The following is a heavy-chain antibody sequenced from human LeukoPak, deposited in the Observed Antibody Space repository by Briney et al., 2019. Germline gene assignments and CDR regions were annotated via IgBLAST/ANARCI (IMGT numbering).Heavy chain of an antibody. CDR1: GFTFSSYW. D-gene: IGHD3-3*01. Sequence: GGSLSLSCAASGFTFSSYWMSWVRQAPGKGLEWVANIKQDGSEKYYVDSVKGRFTISRDNAKNSLYLQMNSLRAEDTAVYYCARDGTYYDFWSGYFYYYYYGMDVWGQGTTVTVSS. CDR2: IKQDGSEK. CDR3: ARDGTYYDFWSGYFYYYYYGMDV. J-gene: IGHJ6*02. V-gene: IGHV3-7*03.